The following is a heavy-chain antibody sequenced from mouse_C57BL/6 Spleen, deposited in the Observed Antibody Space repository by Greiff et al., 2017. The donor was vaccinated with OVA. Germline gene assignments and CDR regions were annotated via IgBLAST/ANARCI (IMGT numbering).Heavy chain of an antibody. V-gene: IGHV2-9*01. J-gene: IGHJ4*01. CDR1: GFSLTSYG. CDR3: AKRGGFGSYAMDY. D-gene: IGHD2-2*01. Sequence: VKLVESGPGLVAPSQSLSITCTVSGFSLTSYGVDWVRQPPGKGLEWLGVIWGGGSTTYNSALMSRLSISKDNSKSQVFLKMNSLQKYDTAMYYCAKRGGFGSYAMDYWGQGTSVTVSS. CDR2: IWGGGST.